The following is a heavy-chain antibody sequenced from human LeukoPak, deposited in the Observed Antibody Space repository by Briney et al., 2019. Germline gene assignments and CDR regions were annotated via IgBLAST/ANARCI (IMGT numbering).Heavy chain of an antibody. CDR2: INAHSGGT. CDR1: GYTFTDYY. V-gene: IGHV1-2*02. D-gene: IGHD1-26*01. Sequence: ASVKVSCKASGYTFTDYYIHWVRQAPGQGLEWMGWINAHSGGTNYAQKFQGRVTMTRDTSISTSYMELSRLRSDDTAVYYCAREPSIYSGSYYYFDYWGQGTLVTVSS. CDR3: AREPSIYSGSYYYFDY. J-gene: IGHJ4*02.